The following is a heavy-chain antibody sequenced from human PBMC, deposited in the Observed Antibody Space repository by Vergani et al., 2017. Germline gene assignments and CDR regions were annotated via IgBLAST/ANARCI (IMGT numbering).Heavy chain of an antibody. D-gene: IGHD3-16*01. CDR3: AKSRASLDLWGEHFQH. Sequence: EVHLLESGGGLRQPGGSLKLSCAASGFTFSTYAMSWVRQVPGQGLEWVATIDNSGRSIYYTDSVKGRFTISRDNSKSTLFLQMNSLSAEDTALYYCAKSRASLDLWGEHFQHWGRGTLVTVSS. CDR1: GFTFSTYA. V-gene: IGHV3-23*01. CDR2: IDNSGRSI. J-gene: IGHJ1*01.